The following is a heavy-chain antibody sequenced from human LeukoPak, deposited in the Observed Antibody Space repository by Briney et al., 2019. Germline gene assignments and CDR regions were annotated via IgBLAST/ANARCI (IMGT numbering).Heavy chain of an antibody. Sequence: ASVKVSCKASGYTFTSYAMHWVRQAPGQRLEWMGWINAGNGNAKYSQKFQGRVTITADESTSTAYMELSSLRSEDTAVYYCARMGMNDFWSGYYALDFQHWGQGTLVTVSS. CDR3: ARMGMNDFWSGYYALDFQH. D-gene: IGHD3-3*01. CDR2: INAGNGNA. V-gene: IGHV1-3*01. J-gene: IGHJ1*01. CDR1: GYTFTSYA.